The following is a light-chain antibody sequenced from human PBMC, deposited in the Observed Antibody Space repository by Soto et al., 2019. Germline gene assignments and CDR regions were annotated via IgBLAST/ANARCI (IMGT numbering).Light chain of an antibody. CDR1: QSVTSY. CDR3: QQRSSWPIT. V-gene: IGKV3-11*01. CDR2: DAS. J-gene: IGKJ5*01. Sequence: EIVLTQSPATLSLSPGERATLSCRASQSVTSYLAWYQQRPGQAPRLLIYDASRRATGIPARFSGSGSGADFTLTISSLEPEDFAGYYCQQRSSWPITFGQGTLLEIK.